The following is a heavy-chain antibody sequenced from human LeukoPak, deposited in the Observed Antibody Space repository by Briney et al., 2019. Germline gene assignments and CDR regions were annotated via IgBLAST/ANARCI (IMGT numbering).Heavy chain of an antibody. J-gene: IGHJ4*02. D-gene: IGHD2-2*01. V-gene: IGHV3-64*01. CDR2: VTGNWGST. CDR1: GFTFSVYI. Sequence: GGSLRLSCAASGFTFSVYIIHWVRQVPGKGWVYVLAVTGNWGSTFSANSVKGRFTIPRDNYKNTVYLQMGSLRPEDMAVYYCARGGRCSTTTCHSFDFWGQGTLVTVSS. CDR3: ARGGRCSTTTCHSFDF.